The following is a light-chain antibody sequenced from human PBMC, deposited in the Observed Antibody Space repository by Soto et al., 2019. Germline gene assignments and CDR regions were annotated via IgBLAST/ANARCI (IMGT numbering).Light chain of an antibody. CDR1: SSDVGGYNY. J-gene: IGLJ1*01. Sequence: QSALTQPRSVSGSPGQSVTISCTGTSSDVGGYNYVSWYQQHPGKAPKLMIYDVSKRPSGVPDRFSGSKSGNTASLTISGLQDEDEADYYCCSYAGSYAQVFGTGTKVTVL. CDR2: DVS. CDR3: CSYAGSYAQV. V-gene: IGLV2-11*01.